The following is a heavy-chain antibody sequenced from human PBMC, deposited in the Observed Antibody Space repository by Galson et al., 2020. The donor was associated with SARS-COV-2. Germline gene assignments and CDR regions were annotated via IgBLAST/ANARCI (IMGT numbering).Heavy chain of an antibody. V-gene: IGHV3-7*01. D-gene: IGHD5-12*01. CDR1: GFTFSSYW. J-gene: IGHJ4*02. CDR2: IKQDGSEK. Sequence: GESLKISCAASGFTFSSYWMSWVRQAPGKGLEWVANIKQDGSEKYYVDSVKGRFTISRDNAKNSLYLQMNSLRAEDTAVYYCAREGVEMATITLDYWGQGTLVTVSS. CDR3: AREGVEMATITLDY.